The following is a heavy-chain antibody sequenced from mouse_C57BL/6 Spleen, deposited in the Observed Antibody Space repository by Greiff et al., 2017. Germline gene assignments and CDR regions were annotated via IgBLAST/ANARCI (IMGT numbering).Heavy chain of an antibody. J-gene: IGHJ4*01. CDR2: ISSGSSTI. V-gene: IGHV5-17*01. D-gene: IGHD2-4*01. Sequence: EVQVVESGGGLVKPGGSLKLSCAASGFTFSDYGMHWVRQAPEKGLEWVAYISSGSSTIYYADTVKGRFTISRDNAKNTLFLQMTSLRSEDTAMYYCAPRLDYDYDFGAMDYWGQGTSVTVSS. CDR1: GFTFSDYG. CDR3: APRLDYDYDFGAMDY.